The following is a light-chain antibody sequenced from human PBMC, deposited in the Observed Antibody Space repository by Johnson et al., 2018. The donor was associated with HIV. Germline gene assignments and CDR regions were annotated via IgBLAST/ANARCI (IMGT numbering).Light chain of an antibody. V-gene: IGLV1-51*02. CDR2: ENN. J-gene: IGLJ1*01. CDR3: GTWDSSLSAGDV. CDR1: SSNIGNNY. Sequence: QSVLTQSPSVSAAPGQKVTISCSGSSSNIGNNYVSWYQQLPGTAPKLLIYENNKRPSGIPDRFSGSKSGTSATLGITGLQNGDEADYYCGTWDSSLSAGDVFGTGTKVTVL.